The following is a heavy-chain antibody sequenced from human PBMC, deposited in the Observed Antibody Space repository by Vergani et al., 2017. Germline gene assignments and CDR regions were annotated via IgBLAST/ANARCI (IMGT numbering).Heavy chain of an antibody. D-gene: IGHD6-13*01. CDR1: GGTFSSYA. J-gene: IGHJ2*01. Sequence: QVQLVQSGAEVKKSGSSVKVSCKASGGTFSSYAISWVRQAPGQGLEWMGRIIPIFGTANYAQKFQGRVTITADESTSTAYMELSSLRSEDTAVYYCAGETVVYSSSLWLGFDLWGRGTLVTVSS. CDR2: IIPIFGTA. CDR3: AGETVVYSSSLWLGFDL. V-gene: IGHV1-69*13.